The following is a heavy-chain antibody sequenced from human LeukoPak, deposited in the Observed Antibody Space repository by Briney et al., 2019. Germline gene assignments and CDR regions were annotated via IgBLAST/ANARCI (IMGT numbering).Heavy chain of an antibody. Sequence: ASVKVSCKASGGTFSSYAISWVRQAPGLGLEWMGGIIPIFGTANYAQKFQGRVTVTADESTSTAYMELSSLRSEDTAVYYCARTVEHYYDSSGGGAFDIWGQGTMVTVSS. J-gene: IGHJ3*02. D-gene: IGHD3-22*01. CDR3: ARTVEHYYDSSGGGAFDI. CDR2: IIPIFGTA. V-gene: IGHV1-69*13. CDR1: GGTFSSYA.